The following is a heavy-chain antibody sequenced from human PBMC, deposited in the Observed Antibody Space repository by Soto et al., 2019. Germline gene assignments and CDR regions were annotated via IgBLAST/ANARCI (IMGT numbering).Heavy chain of an antibody. CDR3: ARDRITMIVVLGWFDP. J-gene: IGHJ5*02. V-gene: IGHV1-3*01. CDR1: GYTFTSYA. Sequence: RASVKVSCKASGYTFTSYAMHWVRQAPGQRLEWMGWINAGNGNTKYSQKFQGRVTITRDTSASTAYMELSSLRSEDTAVYYCARDRITMIVVLGWFDPWGQGTLVTVSS. CDR2: INAGNGNT. D-gene: IGHD3-22*01.